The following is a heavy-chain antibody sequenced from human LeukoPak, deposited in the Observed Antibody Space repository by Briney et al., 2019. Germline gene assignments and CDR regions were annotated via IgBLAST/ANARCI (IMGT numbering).Heavy chain of an antibody. CDR3: ARGLGGSYMQDWFDP. D-gene: IGHD1-26*01. CDR2: MNPNSGNT. Sequence: ASVKVSCKASGGTFSSYAISWVRQATGQGLEWMGWMNPNSGNTGYAQKFQGRVTMTRNTSISTAYMELSSLRSEDTAVYYCARGLGGSYMQDWFDPWGQGTLVTVSS. V-gene: IGHV1-8*02. CDR1: GGTFSSYA. J-gene: IGHJ5*02.